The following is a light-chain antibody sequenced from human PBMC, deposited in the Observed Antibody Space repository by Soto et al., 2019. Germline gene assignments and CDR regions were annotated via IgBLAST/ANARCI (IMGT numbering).Light chain of an antibody. CDR1: NIGSKS. Sequence: SYELTQPPTVSVAPGQTARITCGGSNIGSKSVHWYQQKAGQAPVLVVYDDSDRPSGIPARFSGSNSGNTATLTISRVEAGHEADYYCQVWDSSSDPHAVFGGGTKLTVL. J-gene: IGLJ2*01. CDR3: QVWDSSSDPHAV. CDR2: DDS. V-gene: IGLV3-21*02.